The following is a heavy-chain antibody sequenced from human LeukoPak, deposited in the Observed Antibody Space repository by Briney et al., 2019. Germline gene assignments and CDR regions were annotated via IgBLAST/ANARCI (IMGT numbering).Heavy chain of an antibody. CDR3: ARERGSRAVAGTGWFDP. D-gene: IGHD6-19*01. Sequence: ASVKVSCKASGYTFTSYGISWVRQAPEQGLEWMGWISAYNGNTNYAQKLQGRVTMTTDTSTSTAYMELRSLRSDDTAVYYCARERGSRAVAGTGWFDPWGQGTLVTVSS. CDR1: GYTFTSYG. J-gene: IGHJ5*02. CDR2: ISAYNGNT. V-gene: IGHV1-18*01.